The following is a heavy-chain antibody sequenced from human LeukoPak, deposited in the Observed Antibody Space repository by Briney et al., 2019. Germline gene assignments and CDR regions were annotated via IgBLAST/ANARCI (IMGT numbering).Heavy chain of an antibody. CDR3: ARCRDYDFWSGSAVDY. V-gene: IGHV3-30*03. J-gene: IGHJ4*02. CDR2: ISYDGTNT. CDR1: GFTFSSYG. D-gene: IGHD3-3*01. Sequence: GRSLRLSCAASGFTFSSYGMHWVRQAPGKGLEWVAVISYDGTNTDYADSVKGRFTISRDNSKNALYLQMNSLRAEDTAVYYCARCRDYDFWSGSAVDYWGQGTLVTVSS.